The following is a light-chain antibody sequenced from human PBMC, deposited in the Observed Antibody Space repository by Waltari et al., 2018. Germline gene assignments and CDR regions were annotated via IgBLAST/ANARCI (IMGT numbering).Light chain of an antibody. V-gene: IGKV3-20*01. CDR1: QSVSSTY. J-gene: IGKJ2*01. CDR3: QQFGSSPYT. CDR2: GAS. Sequence: VVLTQSPGTLSLSLGERVTLSCRASQSVSSTYLAWYQQKLGQAPRLLIYGASRATGIPDRFSGSRSGTDFTLTISRLEPEDFAVYYCQQFGSSPYTFGQGTKLDI.